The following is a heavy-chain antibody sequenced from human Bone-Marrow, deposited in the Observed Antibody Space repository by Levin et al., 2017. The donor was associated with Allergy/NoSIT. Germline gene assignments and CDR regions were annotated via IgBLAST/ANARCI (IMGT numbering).Heavy chain of an antibody. V-gene: IGHV1-46*01. D-gene: IGHD3-22*01. CDR1: GYIFGVYF. Sequence: GESLKISCKTSGYIFGVYFIHWVRQAPGQGPEWMGVINPSGGRTNYGQKFQGRITMTRDTSTSTVYLELNSLTSEDTAVYYCAREGDLSSDYYISSYNWFDSWGQGTLVTVSA. CDR3: AREGDLSSDYYISSYNWFDS. J-gene: IGHJ5*01. CDR2: INPSGGRT.